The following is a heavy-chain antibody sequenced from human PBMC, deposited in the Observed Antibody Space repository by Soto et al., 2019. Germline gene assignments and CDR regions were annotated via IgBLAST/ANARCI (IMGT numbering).Heavy chain of an antibody. Sequence: GGSLRLSCAASGFTFSSYGMHWVRQAPGKGLEWVAVISYDGSNKYYADSVKGRFTISRDNSKNTLYLQMNSLRAEDTAVYYCAKDLEVGGYYYYGMDVWGQGTTVTVSS. J-gene: IGHJ6*02. CDR3: AKDLEVGGYYYYGMDV. V-gene: IGHV3-30*18. D-gene: IGHD1-26*01. CDR1: GFTFSSYG. CDR2: ISYDGSNK.